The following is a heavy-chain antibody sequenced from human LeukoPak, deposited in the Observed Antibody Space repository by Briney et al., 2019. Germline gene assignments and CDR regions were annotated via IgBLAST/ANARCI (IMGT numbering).Heavy chain of an antibody. CDR3: ARHSWEQWLVAWFDP. Sequence: SETLSLTCAVYGGSFSGYYWSWIRQPPGKGLEWIGEINHSGNTNYNPSLKSRVTISVDTSKNQFSLKPSSVTAADTAVYYCARHSWEQWLVAWFDPWGQGTLVTVSS. CDR1: GGSFSGYY. D-gene: IGHD6-19*01. CDR2: INHSGNT. J-gene: IGHJ5*02. V-gene: IGHV4-34*01.